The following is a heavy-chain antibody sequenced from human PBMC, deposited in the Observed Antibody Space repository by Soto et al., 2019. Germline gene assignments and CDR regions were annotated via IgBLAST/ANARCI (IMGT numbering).Heavy chain of an antibody. D-gene: IGHD3-22*01. Sequence: GSPRLSCAAPEFTFSRYAMSCVRQASGKGLEWVSAISYGGGTTYYADSVKGRFTISRDNSKNTLYLQMNSLRAEDTAVYYCAKYPGYYYDSTGYQFDYWGQGTLVTVSS. CDR3: AKYPGYYYDSTGYQFDY. CDR1: EFTFSRYA. V-gene: IGHV3-23*01. J-gene: IGHJ4*02. CDR2: ISYGGGTT.